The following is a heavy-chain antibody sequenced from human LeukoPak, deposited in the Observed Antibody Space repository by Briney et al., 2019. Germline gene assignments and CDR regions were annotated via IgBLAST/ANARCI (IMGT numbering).Heavy chain of an antibody. CDR3: ARASPTLFREYSGYLKYYYYGMDV. CDR1: GYTFTSYA. CDR2: INAGNGNT. Sequence: ASVKVSCKASGYTFTSYAMHWVRQAPGQRLEWMGWINAGNGNTKYSQKFQGRVTITRDTSASTAYMELSSLRSEDTAVYYCARASPTLFREYSGYLKYYYYGMDVWGKGTTVTVSS. V-gene: IGHV1-3*01. J-gene: IGHJ6*04. D-gene: IGHD5-12*01.